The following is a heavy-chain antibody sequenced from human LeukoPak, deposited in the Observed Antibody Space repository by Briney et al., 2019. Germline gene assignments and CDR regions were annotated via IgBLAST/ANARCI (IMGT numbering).Heavy chain of an antibody. CDR3: ASGQLRIAAAGTQGLSTH. V-gene: IGHV1-46*01. Sequence: GASVKVSCKASGYTFTNYYMHWVRQAPGQGLEWVGIINPSGGGASYAQEFQGRVTMTRDTSTSTVYMELNSLRSDDTAVYYCASGQLRIAAAGTQGLSTHWGQGTLVTVSS. J-gene: IGHJ4*02. CDR2: INPSGGGA. D-gene: IGHD6-13*01. CDR1: GYTFTNYY.